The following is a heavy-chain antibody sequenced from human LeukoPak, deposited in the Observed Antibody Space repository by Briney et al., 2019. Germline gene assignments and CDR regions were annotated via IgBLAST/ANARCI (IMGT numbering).Heavy chain of an antibody. CDR2: ISGSGDST. J-gene: IGHJ4*02. CDR3: AKQLGYCSDGSCYFPY. V-gene: IGHV3-23*01. Sequence: GGSLRLSCAASGFAFRSYAMNWVRQAPGKGLEWVSAISGSGDSTYYADSVKGRFTISRDNSKSTLCLQMNSLRAEDTAVYYCAKQLGYCSDGSCYFPYWGQGTLVTVSS. D-gene: IGHD2-15*01. CDR1: GFAFRSYA.